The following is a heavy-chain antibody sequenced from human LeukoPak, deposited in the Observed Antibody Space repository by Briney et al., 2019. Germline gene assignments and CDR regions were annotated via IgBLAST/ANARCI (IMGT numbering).Heavy chain of an antibody. D-gene: IGHD3-16*02. CDR2: IIGSGGST. CDR1: GFTFSSYA. J-gene: IGHJ4*02. V-gene: IGHV3-23*01. CDR3: AKDRGIWGSYCSYYFDY. Sequence: GGSLRLSCAASGFTFSSYAMSWVRQAPGKGLEWVSAIIGSGGSTYYADSVKGRFTISRDSSKNTLYLQMNSLRAEDTAVYYCAKDRGIWGSYCSYYFDYWGQGTLVTVSS.